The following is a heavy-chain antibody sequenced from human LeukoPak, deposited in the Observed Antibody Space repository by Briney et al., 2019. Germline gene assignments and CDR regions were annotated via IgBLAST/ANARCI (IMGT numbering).Heavy chain of an antibody. Sequence: GGSLRLSCAASGFTFSSYAMHWVRQAPGKGLEWVAVISYDGSNKYYADSVKGRFTISRDNSKNTLYLQMNSLRAEDTAVYYCARDLFPLGYSSSGAWGQGTLVTVSS. CDR2: ISYDGSNK. J-gene: IGHJ5*02. CDR3: ARDLFPLGYSSSGA. D-gene: IGHD6-13*01. V-gene: IGHV3-30*01. CDR1: GFTFSSYA.